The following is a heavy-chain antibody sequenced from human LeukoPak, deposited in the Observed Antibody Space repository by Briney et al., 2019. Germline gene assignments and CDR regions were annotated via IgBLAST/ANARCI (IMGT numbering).Heavy chain of an antibody. CDR2: ISYDGSDK. CDR1: GFGFSDYG. V-gene: IGHV3-30*18. CDR3: AKDWGVYCSSSSCYFDY. Sequence: GRSLRLSCAASGFGFSDYGMHWVRQAPGKGLEWVAVISYDGSDKYYADPVKGRFTISRDNSKNTLYLQMNSLRPEDTAVYYCAKDWGVYCSSSSCYFDYWGQGTLVTVSS. D-gene: IGHD2-2*01. J-gene: IGHJ4*02.